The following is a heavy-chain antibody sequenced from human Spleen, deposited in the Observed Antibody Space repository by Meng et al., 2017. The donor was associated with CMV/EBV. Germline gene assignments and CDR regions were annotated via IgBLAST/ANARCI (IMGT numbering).Heavy chain of an antibody. CDR3: ASYWNYDDAFDI. CDR1: GFTFSSYS. Sequence: GGSLRLSCAASGFTFSSYSMNWVRQAPGKGLEWVSSISSSSSYIYYADSVKGRFTISRDNAKNSLYLQMNSLRAEDTAVYYCASYWNYDDAFDIWGQGTMVTVSS. V-gene: IGHV3-21*01. D-gene: IGHD1-7*01. CDR2: ISSSSSYI. J-gene: IGHJ3*02.